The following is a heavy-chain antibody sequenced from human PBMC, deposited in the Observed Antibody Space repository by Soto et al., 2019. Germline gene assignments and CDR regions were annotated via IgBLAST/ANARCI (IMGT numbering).Heavy chain of an antibody. J-gene: IGHJ4*02. CDR2: ISATAGTT. D-gene: IGHD3-16*01. V-gene: IGHV3-23*01. Sequence: VVSLRLSCAASGVTCSSYAMSCVRQAPGKGLEWVSAISATAGTTYYTDSVKGRFTISRDNSRNTVYLQMNSLRADDTAVYYCAKDRLAGGFDYWGQGTLVTVSS. CDR1: GVTCSSYA. CDR3: AKDRLAGGFDY.